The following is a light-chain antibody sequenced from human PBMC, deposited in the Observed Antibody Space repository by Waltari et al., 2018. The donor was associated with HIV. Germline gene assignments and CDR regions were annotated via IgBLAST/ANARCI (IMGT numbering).Light chain of an antibody. CDR3: CSYANSATFVV. CDR1: SSDVGIDSL. V-gene: IGLV2-23*02. Sequence: QAALTQPASVSGSPGQSITISCTETSSDVGIDSLVSWYQQYEGKAPKLLIYEVTKRPSRISSRFSGSKSGNKASLTISDLQAEDEAKYYCCSYANSATFVVFGGGTRVTV. CDR2: EVT. J-gene: IGLJ2*01.